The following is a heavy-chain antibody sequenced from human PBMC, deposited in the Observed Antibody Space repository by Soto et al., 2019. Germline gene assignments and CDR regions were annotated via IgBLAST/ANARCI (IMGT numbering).Heavy chain of an antibody. CDR3: ASGYCSGGSCSTLNYYYGMDV. D-gene: IGHD2-15*01. Sequence: QVQLVQSGAEVKKPGSSVKVSCKASGGTFSSYAISWVRQAPGQGLEWMGGIIPIFGTANYAQKFQGRVTITADESTSTAYMELSSLRSEDTAVYYCASGYCSGGSCSTLNYYYGMDVWGQGTTVTVSS. V-gene: IGHV1-69*01. J-gene: IGHJ6*02. CDR2: IIPIFGTA. CDR1: GGTFSSYA.